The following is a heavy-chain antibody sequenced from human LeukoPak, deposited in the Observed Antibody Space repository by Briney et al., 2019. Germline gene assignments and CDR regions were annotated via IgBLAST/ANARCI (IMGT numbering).Heavy chain of an antibody. CDR3: ARGRLITIFGVVIRSHYYYYGMDV. V-gene: IGHV4-34*01. Sequence: SETLSLTCAVYGGSFSGYYWSWIRQPPGKGLEWIGEINHSGSTNYNPSLKSRVTISVDTSKNQFSLKLSSVTAADTAVYYCARGRLITIFGVVIRSHYYYYGMDVWGQGTTVTVS. CDR2: INHSGST. CDR1: GGSFSGYY. J-gene: IGHJ6*02. D-gene: IGHD3-3*01.